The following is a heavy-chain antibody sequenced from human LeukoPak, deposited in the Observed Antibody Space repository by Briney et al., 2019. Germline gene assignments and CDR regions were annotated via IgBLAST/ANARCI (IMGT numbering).Heavy chain of an antibody. CDR2: IYYSGST. CDR3: ARGTYQLRYGNWFDP. J-gene: IGHJ5*02. D-gene: IGHD2-2*02. V-gene: IGHV4-39*07. Sequence: PSETLSLTCTVSGGSISSSSYYWGWIRQPPGKGLEWIGSIYYSGSTYYNPSLKSRVTISVDTSKNQFSLKLSSVTAADTAVYYCARGTYQLRYGNWFDPGGQGTLVTVSS. CDR1: GGSISSSSYY.